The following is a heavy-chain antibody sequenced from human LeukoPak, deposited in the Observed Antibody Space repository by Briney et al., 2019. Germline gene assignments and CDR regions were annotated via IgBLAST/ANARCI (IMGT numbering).Heavy chain of an antibody. D-gene: IGHD6-19*01. CDR3: ARKGVEVASFDY. CDR2: IYHSGST. V-gene: IGHV4-38-2*01. Sequence: SETLSLTCAVSGYSISSGYYRGWIRQPPGKGLEWIGSIYHSGSTYYNPSLKSRVTISVDTSKNQFSLELSSVTAADTAVYYCARKGVEVASFDYWGQGTLVTVSS. CDR1: GYSISSGYY. J-gene: IGHJ4*02.